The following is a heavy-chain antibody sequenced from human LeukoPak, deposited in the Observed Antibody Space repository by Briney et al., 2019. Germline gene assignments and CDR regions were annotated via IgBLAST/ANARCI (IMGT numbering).Heavy chain of an antibody. D-gene: IGHD3-10*01. J-gene: IGHJ6*02. V-gene: IGHV1-8*01. CDR3: ARDSGSDDRYYYYGMDV. CDR1: GYTFTTHD. CDR2: MSPNSGDT. Sequence: SVKVSCKASGYTFTTHDINWVRQATGQGLEWLGWMSPNSGDTGYAQKFQGRVTITADESTSTAYMELSSLRSEDTAVYYCARDSGSDDRYYYYGMDVWGQGTTVTVSS.